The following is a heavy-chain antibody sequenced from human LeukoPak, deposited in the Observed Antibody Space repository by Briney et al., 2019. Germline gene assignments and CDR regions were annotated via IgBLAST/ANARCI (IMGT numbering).Heavy chain of an antibody. V-gene: IGHV4-30-4*08. D-gene: IGHD6-19*01. Sequence: PSQTLSLTCTVSGGAISSGDYYWSWIRQPPGKGLEWIGEINHSGSTNYNPSLKSRVTISVDTSKNQFSLKLSSVTAADTAVYYCARGRGYSSGWAYFDYWGQGTLVTVSS. CDR2: INHSGST. J-gene: IGHJ4*02. CDR1: GGAISSGDYY. CDR3: ARGRGYSSGWAYFDY.